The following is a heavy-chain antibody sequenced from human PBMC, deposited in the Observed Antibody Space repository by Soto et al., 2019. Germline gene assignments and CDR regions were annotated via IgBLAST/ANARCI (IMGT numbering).Heavy chain of an antibody. J-gene: IGHJ4*02. V-gene: IGHV4-39*01. CDR1: GGSISSSSYY. CDR3: WRHEGHSRCFTDY. D-gene: IGHD6-13*01. CDR2: IYYSGST. Sequence: PSETLSLTCTVSGGSISSSSYYWGWIRQPPGKGLEWIGSIYYSGSTYYNPSLKSRVTISVDTPKNQFSLKLSSVTAADTAVYYFWRHEGHSRCFTDYWGQGTLVTVSS.